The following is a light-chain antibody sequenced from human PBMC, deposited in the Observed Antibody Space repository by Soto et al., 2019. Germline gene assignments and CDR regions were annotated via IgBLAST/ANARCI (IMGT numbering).Light chain of an antibody. CDR1: SSDVGGYNY. CDR3: LSYTTSSTAYV. Sequence: QSVLTQPASVSGSPGQSITISCTGTSSDVGGYNYVSWSQQHPGKAPKLMISDVSNRPSGVSNRFSGSKSGNTASLTISGLQAEDEADYYCLSYTTSSTAYVFGTGTKVTVL. J-gene: IGLJ1*01. CDR2: DVS. V-gene: IGLV2-14*01.